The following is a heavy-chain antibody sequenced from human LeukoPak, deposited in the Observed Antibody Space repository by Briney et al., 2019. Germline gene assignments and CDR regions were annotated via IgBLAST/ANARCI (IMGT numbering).Heavy chain of an antibody. Sequence: GGSLRLSCAASGFTFSSYAMSWVRQAPGKGLEWVSAISGSGGSTYYADSVKGRFTISRDNSKNTLYLQMNSLRAEVTAVYYCARVTRYYFDYWGQGTLVTVSS. CDR3: ARVTRYYFDY. CDR2: ISGSGGST. V-gene: IGHV3-23*01. J-gene: IGHJ4*02. CDR1: GFTFSSYA. D-gene: IGHD4-11*01.